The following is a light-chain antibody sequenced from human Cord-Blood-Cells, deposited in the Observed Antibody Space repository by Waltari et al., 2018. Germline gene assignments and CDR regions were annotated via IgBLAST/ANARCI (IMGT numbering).Light chain of an antibody. Sequence: EIVLTQSPGTLSLSPGERATLSCRASQSVSSSYFAWYQQKPGQAPRLLIYGASSRATGIPDRFSGSGSGTDFTLTISRLEPEDFAVYYCQQYGSSPPGITFGQGTRLEIK. J-gene: IGKJ5*01. V-gene: IGKV3-20*01. CDR3: QQYGSSPPGIT. CDR2: GAS. CDR1: QSVSSSY.